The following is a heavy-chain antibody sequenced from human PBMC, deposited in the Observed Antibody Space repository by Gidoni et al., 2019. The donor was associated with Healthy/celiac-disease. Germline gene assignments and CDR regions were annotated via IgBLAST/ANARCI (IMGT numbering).Heavy chain of an antibody. CDR3: ARYDSSGYYYEQSGAFDI. D-gene: IGHD3-22*01. J-gene: IGHJ3*02. Sequence: STSTYYNPSLKSRVTISVDTSKNQFSLKLSSVTAADTAVYYCARYDSSGYYYEQSGAFDIWGQGTMVTVSS. CDR2: STST. V-gene: IGHV4-39*01.